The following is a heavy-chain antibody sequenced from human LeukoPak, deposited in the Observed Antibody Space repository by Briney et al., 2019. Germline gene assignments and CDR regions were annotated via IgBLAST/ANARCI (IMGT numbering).Heavy chain of an antibody. CDR2: ISISGYST. D-gene: IGHD3-3*01. J-gene: IGHJ5*02. CDR3: ARRYDFWSGYYGWFDP. V-gene: IGHV3-11*04. Sequence: PGGSLRLSCAASGLTFNNYYMGWIRRAPGKGLEWISYISISGYSTYYADSVKGRFTISRDNAKNSLYLQMNNLRPEDTAFYYCARRYDFWSGYYGWFDPWGQGTLVTVSS. CDR1: GLTFNNYY.